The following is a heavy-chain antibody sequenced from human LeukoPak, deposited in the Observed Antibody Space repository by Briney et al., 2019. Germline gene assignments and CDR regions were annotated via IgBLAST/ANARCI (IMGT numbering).Heavy chain of an antibody. D-gene: IGHD6-19*01. Sequence: ASVKVSCKASGGTFSSYAISWVRQAPGQGLEWMGGIIPIFGTANYAQKFQGRVTIAADESTSTAYMELSSLRSEDTAVYYCARDGASGWYYFDYWGQGTLVTVSS. CDR1: GGTFSSYA. J-gene: IGHJ4*02. CDR2: IIPIFGTA. CDR3: ARDGASGWYYFDY. V-gene: IGHV1-69*13.